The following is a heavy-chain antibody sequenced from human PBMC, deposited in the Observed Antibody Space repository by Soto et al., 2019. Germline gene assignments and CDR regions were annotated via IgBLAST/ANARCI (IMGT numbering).Heavy chain of an antibody. CDR3: TTDLRLAKSGYSCFIDY. Sequence: EVQLVESGGDLVKPGETLKLSCTARGFTCSNAWMSWVRQAPGKGLEWVGHIKSKKNGGTTDYAASVKGRFTISRDDSTIAVYLQMDSLKTDDTAVYYCTTDLRLAKSGYSCFIDYWGQGTLVSVSS. J-gene: IGHJ4*02. D-gene: IGHD3-3*01. CDR1: GFTCSNAW. V-gene: IGHV3-15*01. CDR2: IKSKKNGGTT.